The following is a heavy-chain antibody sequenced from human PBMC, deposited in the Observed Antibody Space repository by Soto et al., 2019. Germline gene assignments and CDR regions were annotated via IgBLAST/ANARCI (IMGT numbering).Heavy chain of an antibody. CDR2: IIPIFGTA. CDR1: GGTFSSYA. D-gene: IGHD3-22*01. Sequence: SVKVSCKASGGTFSSYAISWVRQAPGQGLEWMGGIIPIFGTANYAQKFQGRVTITADESTSTAYMELSSLRSEDTAVYYCARRGYYGSSGPTQHWFDPWGQGSLVTVSS. V-gene: IGHV1-69*13. J-gene: IGHJ5*02. CDR3: ARRGYYGSSGPTQHWFDP.